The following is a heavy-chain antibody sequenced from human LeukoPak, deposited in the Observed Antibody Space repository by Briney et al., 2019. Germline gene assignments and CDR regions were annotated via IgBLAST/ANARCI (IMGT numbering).Heavy chain of an antibody. D-gene: IGHD1-26*01. CDR2: IYYSGST. J-gene: IGHJ4*02. V-gene: IGHV4-59*01. Sequence: SETLSLTCTVSGGSISSYYCSWIRLPPGKGLEWIGYIYYSGSTNYNPSLKSRVTISVDTSKNQFSLKLSSVTAADTAVYYCARVQWELPSYYFDYWGQGTLVTVSS. CDR3: ARVQWELPSYYFDY. CDR1: GGSISSYY.